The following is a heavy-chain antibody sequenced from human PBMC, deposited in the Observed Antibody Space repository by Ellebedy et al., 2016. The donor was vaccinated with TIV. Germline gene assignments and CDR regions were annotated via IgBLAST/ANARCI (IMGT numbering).Heavy chain of an antibody. V-gene: IGHV4-59*01. Sequence: SETLSLTCTVSGVSISHYYWRWIRQPPGQGLEWIGYFYYRWSTNYNPSLKGRVTISVDTSKNQFSLKLNSVTAADTAVYYCARGPASNYLDYWGQGTLVTVSS. CDR3: ARGPASNYLDY. CDR1: GVSISHYY. CDR2: FYYRWST. D-gene: IGHD2-15*01. J-gene: IGHJ4*02.